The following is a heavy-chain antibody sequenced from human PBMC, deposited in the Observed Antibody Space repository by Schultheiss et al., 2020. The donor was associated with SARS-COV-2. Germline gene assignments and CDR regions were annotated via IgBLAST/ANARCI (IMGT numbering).Heavy chain of an antibody. Sequence: GGSLRLSCAASGFTFSSYAMHWVRQAPGKGLEWVAVISYDGSNKYYADSVKGRFTISRDNSKNTLYLQMNSLRAEDTAVYYCARDRYNWNDVGYFDYWGQGTLVTVSS. CDR1: GFTFSSYA. D-gene: IGHD1-20*01. V-gene: IGHV3-30*04. CDR3: ARDRYNWNDVGYFDY. J-gene: IGHJ4*02. CDR2: ISYDGSNK.